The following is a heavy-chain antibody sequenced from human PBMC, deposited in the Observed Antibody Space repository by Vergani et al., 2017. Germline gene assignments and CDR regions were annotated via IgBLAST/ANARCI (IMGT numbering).Heavy chain of an antibody. CDR1: GGSISSSSYY. V-gene: IGHV4-39*07. CDR2: INHSGST. D-gene: IGHD6-19*01. J-gene: IGHJ4*02. CDR3: ARAPTGYSSGWYDY. Sequence: QLQLQESGPGLVKPSETLSLTCTVSGGSISSSSYYWSWIRQPPGKGLEWIGEINHSGSTNYNPSLKSRVTISVDTSKNQFSLKLSSVTAADTAVYYCARAPTGYSSGWYDYWGQGTLVTVSS.